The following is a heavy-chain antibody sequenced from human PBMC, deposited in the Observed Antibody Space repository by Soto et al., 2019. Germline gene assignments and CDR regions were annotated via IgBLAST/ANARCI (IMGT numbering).Heavy chain of an antibody. V-gene: IGHV4-59*01. CDR3: TRVGGYYGDYPNFDY. CDR1: GSSISPYY. CDR2: IYYTGST. D-gene: IGHD4-17*01. Sequence: SETLSLTCSVSGSSISPYYWSWIRQPPGKGLEWIGYIYYTGSTKYNPSLKSRVTISLGTSRNQVYLKLSSVTAADTAVYYCTRVGGYYGDYPNFDYWGPGTLVIVSS. J-gene: IGHJ4*02.